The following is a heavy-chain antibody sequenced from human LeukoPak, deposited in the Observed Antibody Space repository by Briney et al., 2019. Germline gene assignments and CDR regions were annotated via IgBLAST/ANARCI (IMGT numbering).Heavy chain of an antibody. CDR3: AKDVSFRRGHNFDASDI. CDR1: GFKFADAP. V-gene: IGHV3-43*01. D-gene: IGHD5-24*01. Sequence: GGSLRLSCTASGFKFADAPMHWVSQPPGKGLEWIALITWDATDSYYADSVKGRFTISRDDSRNTLYLQMNSLRSEDTALYYCAKDVSFRRGHNFDASDIWGLGTMVTVSS. CDR2: ITWDATDS. J-gene: IGHJ3*02.